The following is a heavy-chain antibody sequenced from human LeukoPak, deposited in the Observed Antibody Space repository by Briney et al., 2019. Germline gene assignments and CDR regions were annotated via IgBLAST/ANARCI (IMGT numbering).Heavy chain of an antibody. CDR1: GFTFSNSW. CDR3: VRDYVWGTSNSDY. J-gene: IGHJ4*02. CDR2: IKEDGSKT. D-gene: IGHD3-16*01. V-gene: IGHV3-7*01. Sequence: GGSLRLSCAASGFTFSNSWMSWVRQAPGKGLEWLTNIKEDGSKTYYVDSVKGRFTISRDNAKNSLYLQMNSLRVEDTAVYYCVRDYVWGTSNSDYWGQGTLVTVSS.